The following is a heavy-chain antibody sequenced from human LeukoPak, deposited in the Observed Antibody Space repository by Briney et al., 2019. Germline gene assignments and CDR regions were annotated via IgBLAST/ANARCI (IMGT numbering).Heavy chain of an antibody. CDR2: IIPIFGTA. CDR1: GGTFSSYA. CDR3: ARVRPPPYYYYGMDV. J-gene: IGHJ6*02. V-gene: IGHV1-69*13. D-gene: IGHD6-6*01. Sequence: GASVKVSCKASGGTFSSYAISWVRQAPGRGLEWMGGIIPIFGTANYAQEFQGRVTITADESTSTAYMELSSLRSEDTAVYYCARVRPPPYYYYGMDVWGQGTTVTVSS.